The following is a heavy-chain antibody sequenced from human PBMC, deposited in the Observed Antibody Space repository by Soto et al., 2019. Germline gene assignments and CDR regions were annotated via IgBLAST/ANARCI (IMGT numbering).Heavy chain of an antibody. V-gene: IGHV1-69*13. CDR3: ARGGYCTNGVCYFYFDY. CDR1: GGTFSSYA. CDR2: LIPIFGTA. J-gene: IGHJ4*02. Sequence: SVKVSCKSSGGTFSSYAISWVRQAPGQGLEWMGGLIPIFGTANYAQKFQGRVTITADESTSTAYMELSSLRSEDTAVYYCARGGYCTNGVCYFYFDYWGQGTLVT. D-gene: IGHD2-8*01.